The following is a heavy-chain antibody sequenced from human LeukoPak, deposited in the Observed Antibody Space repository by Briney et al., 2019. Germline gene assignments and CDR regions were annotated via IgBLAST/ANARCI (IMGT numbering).Heavy chain of an antibody. Sequence: SETLSLTCFVCLYSISSGYYWGWIRQPPGKGLEGIGSIYHSGSTDYNPSLKSRVTISVDTTKNQFSLNLSSVTAADTAVYYCARRQYQLPFDYWGQGTLVTVSS. CDR1: LYSISSGYY. CDR3: ARRQYQLPFDY. CDR2: IYHSGST. V-gene: IGHV4-38-2*01. J-gene: IGHJ4*02. D-gene: IGHD2-2*01.